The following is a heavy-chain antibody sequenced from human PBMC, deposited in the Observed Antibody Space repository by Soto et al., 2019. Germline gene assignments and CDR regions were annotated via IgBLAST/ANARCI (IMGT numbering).Heavy chain of an antibody. Sequence: GASVKVSCKASGYTFTGYCMHWVRQAPGRGLDWMGWINPNSGGTNYAQKFEGRATMTRDTSISTAYMELSRLRSDDTAVYYCARSNYGSSRGGGGNWFDPWGQGTLVTVSS. CDR1: GYTFTGYC. J-gene: IGHJ5*02. CDR2: INPNSGGT. V-gene: IGHV1-2*02. D-gene: IGHD3-22*01. CDR3: ARSNYGSSRGGGGNWFDP.